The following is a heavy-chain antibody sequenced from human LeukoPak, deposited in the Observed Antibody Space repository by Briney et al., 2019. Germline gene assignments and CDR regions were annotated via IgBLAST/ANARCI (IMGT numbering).Heavy chain of an antibody. CDR1: GFTFSSYG. CDR3: VGYYDNSGLPGY. CDR2: ISSDGSNK. Sequence: GGSLSLSCAASGFTFSSYGMHWVRQAPGKGLDWVAVISSDGSNKYYADPVKGRFTISRDNSKNTLYLQMNSLRAEDTAVYYCVGYYDNSGLPGYWGQGTLVTVSS. D-gene: IGHD3-22*01. J-gene: IGHJ4*02. V-gene: IGHV3-30*03.